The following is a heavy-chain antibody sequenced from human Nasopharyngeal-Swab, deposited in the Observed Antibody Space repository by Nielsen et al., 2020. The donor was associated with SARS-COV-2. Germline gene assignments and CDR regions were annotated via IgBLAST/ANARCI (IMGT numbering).Heavy chain of an antibody. J-gene: IGHJ5*02. CDR1: GYTLTELS. CDR3: ARDCSSGVRYFDWLSPGYNWFDP. V-gene: IGHV1-24*01. Sequence: ASVKVSCKVSGYTLTELSMHWVRQAPGKGLEWMGGFDPEDGETIYAQKFQGRVTITRDTSASTAYMELSSLRSEDTAVYYCARDCSSGVRYFDWLSPGYNWFDPWGQGTLVIVSS. CDR2: FDPEDGET. D-gene: IGHD3-9*01.